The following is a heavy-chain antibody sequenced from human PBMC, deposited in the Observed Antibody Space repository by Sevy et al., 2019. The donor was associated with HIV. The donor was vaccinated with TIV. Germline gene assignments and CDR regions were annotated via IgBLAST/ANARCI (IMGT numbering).Heavy chain of an antibody. Sequence: GGSLRLSCAASGFTFSSYAMSWVRQAPGKGLEWVSAIGGSGGSTYYADSVKGRFTISRDNSKNTLYLQMNSLRAEDTAVYYCAKGYDSSGYSSYYFDYWGQGTLVTVSS. CDR2: IGGSGGST. CDR3: AKGYDSSGYSSYYFDY. V-gene: IGHV3-23*01. D-gene: IGHD3-22*01. CDR1: GFTFSSYA. J-gene: IGHJ4*02.